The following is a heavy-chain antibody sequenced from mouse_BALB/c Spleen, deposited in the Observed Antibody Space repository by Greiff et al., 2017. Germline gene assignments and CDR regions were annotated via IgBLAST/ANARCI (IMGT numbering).Heavy chain of an antibody. J-gene: IGHJ3*01. CDR2: IDPANGNT. Sequence: EVQLQQSGAELVKPGASVKLSCTASGFNIKDTYMHWVKQRPEQGLEWIGRIDPANGNTKYDPKFQGKATITADTSSNTAYLQLSSLTSEDTAVYYCASGNGYLWFAYWGQGTLVTVSA. V-gene: IGHV14-3*02. CDR3: ASGNGYLWFAY. D-gene: IGHD2-2*01. CDR1: GFNIKDTY.